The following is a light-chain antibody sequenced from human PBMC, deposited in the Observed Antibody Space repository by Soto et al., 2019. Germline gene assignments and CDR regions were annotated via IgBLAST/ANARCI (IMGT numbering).Light chain of an antibody. Sequence: ELVRTKFPATLSVSPGERATLSCRASQSVSSNLAWYQQKPGQAPRLLIYDASTRATGIPARFSGSGSGTEFTLTISSLQSEDFAVYYCQQYNKWPLYTFGQGTKLEIK. J-gene: IGKJ2*01. CDR3: QQYNKWPLYT. V-gene: IGKV3-15*01. CDR1: QSVSSN. CDR2: DAS.